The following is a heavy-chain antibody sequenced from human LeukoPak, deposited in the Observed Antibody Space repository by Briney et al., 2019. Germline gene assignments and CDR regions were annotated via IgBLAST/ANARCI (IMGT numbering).Heavy chain of an antibody. Sequence: SETLSLTCAVYGGSFSGYYWSWIRQPPGKGLEWIEEINHSGSTNYNPSLKSRVTISVDTSKNQFSLKLSSVTAADTAVYYCATLIANDVHFDYWGQGTLVTVSS. CDR1: GGSFSGYY. J-gene: IGHJ4*02. CDR3: ATLIANDVHFDY. D-gene: IGHD1-1*01. CDR2: INHSGST. V-gene: IGHV4-34*01.